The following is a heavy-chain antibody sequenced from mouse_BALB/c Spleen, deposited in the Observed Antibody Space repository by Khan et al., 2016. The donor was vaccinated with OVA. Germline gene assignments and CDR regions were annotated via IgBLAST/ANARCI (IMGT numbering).Heavy chain of an antibody. D-gene: IGHD1-2*01. J-gene: IGHJ3*01. Sequence: QVQLKQSGAELARPGASVKLSCKASGYTFTDYYINWVKQRTGQGLEWIGEFSLGSGDTYYNAKFKGQAPLPADKSYSPVYMQLRSLTAEASAVYCCARSNYFSYTFAYWGQGTLVTVSA. CDR2: FSLGSGDT. V-gene: IGHV1-77*01. CDR3: ARSNYFSYTFAY. CDR1: GYTFTDYY.